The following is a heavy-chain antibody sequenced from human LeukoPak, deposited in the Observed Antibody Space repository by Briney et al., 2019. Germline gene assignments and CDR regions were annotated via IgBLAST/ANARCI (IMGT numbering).Heavy chain of an antibody. CDR3: ARSHITISSECWFDP. V-gene: IGHV4-34*01. CDR2: INHRGSS. CDR1: GGSFSGYS. D-gene: IGHD3-9*01. J-gene: IGHJ5*02. Sequence: SETLSLTCGVHGGSFSGYSCNWIRQPPGKGLEWIGEINHRGSSNHIPSLKSRVTVSVDTSKNQFSLKLSSVTAADTAFYYCARSHITISSECWFDPWGRGTLVTVSS.